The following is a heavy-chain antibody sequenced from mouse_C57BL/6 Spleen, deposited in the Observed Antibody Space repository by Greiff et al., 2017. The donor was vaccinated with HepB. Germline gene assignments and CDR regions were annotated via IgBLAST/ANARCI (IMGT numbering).Heavy chain of an antibody. D-gene: IGHD1-3*01. CDR2: ISSGSSTI. CDR3: ARQGGLKGFFLDD. Sequence: EVQLVESGGGLVKPGGSLKLSCAASGFTFSDYGMHWVRQAPEKGLEWVAYISSGSSTIYYADTVKGRFTISRDNAKNTLFLQMTSLRSEDTAMYYCARQGGLKGFFLDDWGQGTTRTVAS. CDR1: GFTFSDYG. V-gene: IGHV5-17*01. J-gene: IGHJ2*01.